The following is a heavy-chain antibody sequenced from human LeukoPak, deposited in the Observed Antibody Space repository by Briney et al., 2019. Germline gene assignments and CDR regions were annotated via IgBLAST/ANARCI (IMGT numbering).Heavy chain of an antibody. J-gene: IGHJ4*02. CDR1: GYTFTGYY. V-gene: IGHV1-2*02. Sequence: GASVKVSCKASGYTFTGYYMHWVRQAPGQGLEWMGWINPNSGGTNYAQKFQGRVNMTRDTSISTAYMELSRLRSDDTAVYYCTRTHYDSSGYYSVQLFDYWGQGTLVTVSS. D-gene: IGHD3-22*01. CDR3: TRTHYDSSGYYSVQLFDY. CDR2: INPNSGGT.